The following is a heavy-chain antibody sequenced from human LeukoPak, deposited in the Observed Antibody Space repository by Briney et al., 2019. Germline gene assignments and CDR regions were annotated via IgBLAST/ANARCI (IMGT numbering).Heavy chain of an antibody. J-gene: IGHJ4*02. CDR1: GFTFSSYS. V-gene: IGHV3-21*01. D-gene: IGHD2-21*01. CDR2: ISSSSSYI. Sequence: PGGSLRLSCAASGFTFSSYSMNWVRQAPGKGLEWVSSISSSSSYIYYAGSVKGRFTISRDNAKNSLYLQMNSLRAEDTAVYYCARVPRGIPRDYWGQGTLVTVSS. CDR3: ARVPRGIPRDY.